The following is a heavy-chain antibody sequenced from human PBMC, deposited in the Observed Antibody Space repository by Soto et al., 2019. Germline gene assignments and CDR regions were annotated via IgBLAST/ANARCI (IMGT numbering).Heavy chain of an antibody. V-gene: IGHV4-4*02. J-gene: IGHJ4*02. CDR3: ARHIAVAGTRGFDY. Sequence: QVQLQESGPGLVKPSGTLSLTCVVSGGSVSSNNWWRWVRQPPGKGLEWIGEIYRSGTTNYNPSLKSRVTISMDKSNNQISLKVISLTVADTAVYYCARHIAVAGTRGFDYWGQGTLVTVSS. CDR2: IYRSGTT. CDR1: GGSVSSNNW. D-gene: IGHD6-19*01.